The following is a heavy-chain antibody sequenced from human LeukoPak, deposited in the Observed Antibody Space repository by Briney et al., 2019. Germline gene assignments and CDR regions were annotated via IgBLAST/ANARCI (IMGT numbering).Heavy chain of an antibody. CDR3: ARGPRGKPYIDY. CDR2: MNPNSGDT. J-gene: IGHJ4*02. D-gene: IGHD3-16*01. CDR1: ENTLTSYD. V-gene: IGHV1-8*01. Sequence: ASVKVSCKASENTLTSYDVNWVRQATGQGLEWMGYMNPNSGDTGYAQKFQDRVTMTRNTSISTDYMELSSLRSEDTAVYYCARGPRGKPYIDYWGQGTLVTVSS.